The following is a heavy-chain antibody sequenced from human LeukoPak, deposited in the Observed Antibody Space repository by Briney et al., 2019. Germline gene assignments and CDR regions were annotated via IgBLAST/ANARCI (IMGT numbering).Heavy chain of an antibody. J-gene: IGHJ4*02. CDR1: GFPFSDAW. D-gene: IGHD3-16*01. Sequence: GGSLRLSCAASGFPFSDAWMSWVRQAPGKGLEWVGRIESKTDSGTTEYAAPVKGRFTISRDDSKNTLYLRMNSLKTEDTAVYYCTRDEGDDYFDNWGQGTLVTVSS. CDR2: IESKTDSGTT. V-gene: IGHV3-15*04. CDR3: TRDEGDDYFDN.